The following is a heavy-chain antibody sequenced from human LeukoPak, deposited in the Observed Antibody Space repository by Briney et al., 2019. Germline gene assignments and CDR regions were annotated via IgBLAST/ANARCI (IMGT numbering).Heavy chain of an antibody. D-gene: IGHD5-12*01. Sequence: GGSLRLSCAASGFTFSSYAMSWVRQAPGKGLEWVSAISGSGGSTYYADSVKGRFPISRDNSKNTLYLQMNSLRAEDTAVYYCARVYSGYDYYSSWGQGTLVTVSS. V-gene: IGHV3-23*01. CDR1: GFTFSSYA. J-gene: IGHJ5*02. CDR3: ARVYSGYDYYSS. CDR2: ISGSGGST.